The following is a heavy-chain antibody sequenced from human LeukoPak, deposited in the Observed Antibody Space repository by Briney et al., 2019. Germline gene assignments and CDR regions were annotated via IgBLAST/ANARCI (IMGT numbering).Heavy chain of an antibody. CDR1: GFTFSSYG. Sequence: GGSLRLSCAASGFTFSSYGMHWVRQAPGKGLEWVAFIRYDGSNKYYADSVKGRFTIYRDNSKNTLYLQMNSLRAEDTAVYYCAKDPNVVVPATNLPIADYWGQGTMVTVSS. CDR3: AKDPNVVVPATNLPIADY. J-gene: IGHJ3*01. CDR2: IRYDGSNK. D-gene: IGHD2-2*01. V-gene: IGHV3-30*02.